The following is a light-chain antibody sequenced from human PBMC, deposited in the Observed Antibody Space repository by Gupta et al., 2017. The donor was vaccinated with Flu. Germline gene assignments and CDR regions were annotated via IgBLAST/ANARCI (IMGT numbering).Light chain of an antibody. J-gene: IGLJ3*02. CDR3: CSYAGSNRLV. V-gene: IGLV2-8*01. CDR1: SSDVGGYNY. CDR2: EVT. Sequence: QSALIQPPSASGSPGQSVTISCTGTSSDVGGYNYVSWYQQHPGNAPKLMIYEVTKRPSGVPDRFSGSKSGNTASLTVSGLQAEDEADYYCCSYAGSNRLVFGGGTKLTVL.